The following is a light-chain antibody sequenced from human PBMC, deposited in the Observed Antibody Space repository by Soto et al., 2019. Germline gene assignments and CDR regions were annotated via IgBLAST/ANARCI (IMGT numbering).Light chain of an antibody. V-gene: IGKV1-8*01. CDR3: QQYYSYPLT. CDR1: QGISSY. Sequence: AIRMTKSPSSSSASTGDRVSITCRASQGISSYLAWYQQKPGKAPKPLIYPASTLQSGVPSRVSGSGSGTDFTLTISGLQYEDFATYYCQQYYSYPLTFGGGTKVEIK. J-gene: IGKJ4*01. CDR2: PAS.